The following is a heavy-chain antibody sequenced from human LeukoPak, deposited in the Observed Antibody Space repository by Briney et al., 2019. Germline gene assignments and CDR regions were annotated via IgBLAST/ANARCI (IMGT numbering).Heavy chain of an antibody. CDR1: GGSISNKY. D-gene: IGHD6-13*01. J-gene: IGHJ4*02. CDR2: IYYSGST. CDR3: GRDPVAAAGAPLYYFDS. Sequence: SETLSLTCTVSGGSISNKYWSWIRQPPGKGLEWIGYIYYSGSTNYNPSLKSRVTILVDTTKNQFSLKLSSVTAADTAVYYCGRDPVAAAGAPLYYFDSWGQGTLVTVSS. V-gene: IGHV4-59*01.